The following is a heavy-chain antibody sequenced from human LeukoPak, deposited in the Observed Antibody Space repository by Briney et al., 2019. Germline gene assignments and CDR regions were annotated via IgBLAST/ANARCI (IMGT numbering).Heavy chain of an antibody. CDR3: VRGRALYDLWSGYYSY. D-gene: IGHD3-3*01. CDR1: GYTFTGYY. Sequence: ASVKVSCKASGYTFTGYYIHWVRHAPGQGLEWMGWINPNSGGTNYSQKFQGRVTITRNTSKINAYMEMSRLRSEGTAVYDCVRGRALYDLWSGYYSYWGQGTLVTVSS. J-gene: IGHJ4*02. V-gene: IGHV1-8*03. CDR2: INPNSGGT.